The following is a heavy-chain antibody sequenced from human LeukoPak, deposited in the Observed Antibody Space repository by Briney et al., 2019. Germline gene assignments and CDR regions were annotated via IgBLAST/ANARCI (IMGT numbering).Heavy chain of an antibody. CDR3: ARPQKYYSTSGYYLVS. D-gene: IGHD3-22*01. CDR2: INPNSGGT. CDR1: GYIFTGYY. Sequence: ASVKVSCKASGYIFTGYYIYWLRQAPGQGLEWMGWINPNSGGTDSAQKFQGRVAMTRDTSLSTAYMELTRLTSDDTAVYYCARPQKYYSTSGYYLVSWGQGTLVTVSS. J-gene: IGHJ4*02. V-gene: IGHV1-2*02.